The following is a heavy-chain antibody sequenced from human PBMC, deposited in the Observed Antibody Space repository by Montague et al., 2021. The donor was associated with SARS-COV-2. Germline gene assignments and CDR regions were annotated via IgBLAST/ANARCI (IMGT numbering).Heavy chain of an antibody. V-gene: IGHV4-39*07. Sequence: SETLSLTCSVSSGSIISSGYYWGWIRQPPGKELEWIGNIYYSGTTNYNPSLKSRVTMSVDTSRKQFSLKLTSVTAADTAVYYCAGGYGSGSCSSWGQGTLVTVSS. J-gene: IGHJ4*02. CDR3: AGGYGSGSCSS. D-gene: IGHD3-10*01. CDR2: IYYSGTT. CDR1: SGSIISSGYY.